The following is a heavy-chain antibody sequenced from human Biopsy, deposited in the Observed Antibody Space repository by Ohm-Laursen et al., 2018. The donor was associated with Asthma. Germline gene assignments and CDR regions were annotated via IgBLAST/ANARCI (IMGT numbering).Heavy chain of an antibody. V-gene: IGHV3-30*18. J-gene: IGHJ6*02. CDR2: ISYDGSNK. D-gene: IGHD3-3*01. Sequence: SLRLSCTAFGFTFGDYCMSWVRQAPGKGLEWVAVISYDGSNKYYADSVKGRFTISRDNSKNTLYLQMNSLRAEDTAVYYCAKDTEGRYDFWSGLSYNYYGMDVWGQGTTVTVSS. CDR3: AKDTEGRYDFWSGLSYNYYGMDV. CDR1: GFTFGDYC.